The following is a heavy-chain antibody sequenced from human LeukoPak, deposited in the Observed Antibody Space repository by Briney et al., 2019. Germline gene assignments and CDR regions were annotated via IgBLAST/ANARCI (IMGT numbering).Heavy chain of an antibody. J-gene: IGHJ4*02. D-gene: IGHD4-23*01. CDR2: ISSNSRSI. Sequence: AGGSLRLSCATSGFTFSTFSMNWVRQAPGKGLEWLSYISSNSRSIYYAGSVKGRFTISRDNSKNTLYLQMNSLRAEDTAVYYCAKDRDYGGLGLFDYWGQGTLVTVSS. CDR3: AKDRDYGGLGLFDY. CDR1: GFTFSTFS. V-gene: IGHV3-48*01.